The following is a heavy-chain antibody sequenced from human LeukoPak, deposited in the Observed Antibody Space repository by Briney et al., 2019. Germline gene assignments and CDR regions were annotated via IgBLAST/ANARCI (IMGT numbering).Heavy chain of an antibody. J-gene: IGHJ4*02. CDR1: GFTFSIFW. CDR3: AREFYGNSDLDW. V-gene: IGHV3-7*04. CDR2: MQGDGSTK. Sequence: GGSLRLSCAASGFTFSIFWVHWVRQTPGKGLEWVANMQGDGSTKHYLESVKGRFTISRDNAKNSLYLQMNSLRAEDTAVYYCAREFYGNSDLDWWGQGTLVTVSS. D-gene: IGHD4-23*01.